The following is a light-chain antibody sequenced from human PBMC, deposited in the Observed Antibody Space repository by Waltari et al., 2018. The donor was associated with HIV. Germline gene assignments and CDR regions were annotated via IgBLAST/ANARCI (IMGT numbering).Light chain of an antibody. V-gene: IGLV1-44*01. Sequence: QSVLTQPPLASGTPGQRVTISCSGRNSNIGSNTVNWYQQLPGTAPKLLIYNNNQRPSVVSARFSGSKSGTSASLAISGLQSEDEADYYCAAWDDSLNAHVLFGGGTKLTVL. CDR1: NSNIGSNT. J-gene: IGLJ2*01. CDR3: AAWDDSLNAHVL. CDR2: NNN.